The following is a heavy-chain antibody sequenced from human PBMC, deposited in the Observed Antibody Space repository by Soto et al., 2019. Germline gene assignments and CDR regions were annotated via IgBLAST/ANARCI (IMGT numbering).Heavy chain of an antibody. CDR1: GGSVSRGGYY. D-gene: IGHD6-6*01. J-gene: IGHJ6*03. CDR2: IYYSGST. CDR3: ARTGEIAAYYYYMDV. Sequence: QVQLQESGPGLVEPAQTLSLTCTVSGGSVSRGGYYWSWIRQLPGKGVEWIGYIYYSGSTYYNPSLKSRVTMSVDTSKNQFSLKLSSVIAADTAAYYCARTGEIAAYYYYMDVWGKGTTVIVSS. V-gene: IGHV4-31*03.